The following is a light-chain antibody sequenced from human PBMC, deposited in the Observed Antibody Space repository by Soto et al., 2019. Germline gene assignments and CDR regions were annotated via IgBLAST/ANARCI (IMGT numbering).Light chain of an antibody. CDR1: QSVSSY. CDR3: QQYNNWPPT. Sequence: EIVLTQSPATLSLSPGERATLSCRASQSVSSYFAWYQHKPGQAPRLLIYDASNRATGIPARFSGSWSGTDFTLTISSLQSEDFAVYYCQQYNNWPPTFGQGTKVDIK. V-gene: IGKV3-11*01. CDR2: DAS. J-gene: IGKJ1*01.